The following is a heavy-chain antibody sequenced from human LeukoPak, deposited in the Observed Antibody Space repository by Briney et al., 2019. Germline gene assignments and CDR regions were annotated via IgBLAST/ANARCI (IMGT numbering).Heavy chain of an antibody. V-gene: IGHV1-46*01. J-gene: IGHJ6*02. D-gene: IGHD5-12*01. CDR1: GYTFTSYY. CDR2: INPSGGST. Sequence: ASVKVSCKASGYTFTSYYMHWVRQAPGQGLEWMGIINPSGGSTSYAQKFQGRVTMTRDTSTSTVYMELSSLRSEDTAVYYCARDRAPQEWLRSYGMDVWGQGTTVTVSS. CDR3: ARDRAPQEWLRSYGMDV.